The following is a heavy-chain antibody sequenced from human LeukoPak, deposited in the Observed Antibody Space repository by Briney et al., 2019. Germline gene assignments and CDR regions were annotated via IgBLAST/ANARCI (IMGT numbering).Heavy chain of an antibody. CDR1: GYSFPNYW. CDR2: IYPGDSDT. Sequence: GESLKISCKGSGYSFPNYWIGWVRQMPGEVLEWMGFIYPGDSDTRYSPSFQGQVTISADKSVSTAYLQWSSLKASDTAMYYCARSDSSGAARGIQYWGQGTPVTVSS. J-gene: IGHJ1*01. D-gene: IGHD3-22*01. CDR3: ARSDSSGAARGIQY. V-gene: IGHV5-51*01.